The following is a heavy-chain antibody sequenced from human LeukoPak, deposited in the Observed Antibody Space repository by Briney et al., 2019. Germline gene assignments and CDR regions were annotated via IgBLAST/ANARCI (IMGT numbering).Heavy chain of an antibody. D-gene: IGHD4-17*01. Sequence: ASVKVSCKTSGYTFTSYYIHWVRQAPGQGLEWMGIINPSGGSTSYAPKFQGRVTMTRDTSTSTVYMYLSSLRSGDTAVYYCARDSLYGVVDYWGQGTLVTVSS. V-gene: IGHV1-46*01. CDR1: GYTFTSYY. J-gene: IGHJ4*02. CDR3: ARDSLYGVVDY. CDR2: INPSGGST.